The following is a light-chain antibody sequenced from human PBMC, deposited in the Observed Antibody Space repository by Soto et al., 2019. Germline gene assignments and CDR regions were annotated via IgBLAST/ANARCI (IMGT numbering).Light chain of an antibody. V-gene: IGKV3-20*01. CDR2: GAS. CDR3: QQYGSVTEFT. J-gene: IGKJ3*01. CDR1: QSFSSSY. Sequence: EIGLTQSPGTLSFSPGERATLSCRASQSFSSSYLAWYQQKPGQAPRLLIYGASSMATGIPDRFSGSGYGTDFTHTISRLETEDFAVYYCQQYGSVTEFTFGYATTWDSK.